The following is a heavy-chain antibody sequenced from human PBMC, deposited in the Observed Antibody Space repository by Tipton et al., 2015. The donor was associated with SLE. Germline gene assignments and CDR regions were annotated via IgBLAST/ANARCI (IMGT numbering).Heavy chain of an antibody. Sequence: TLSLTCTVSGGSISSGGHFWSWIRQHPGKGLEWIGRVSPSGGTNYNPSLKSRVTMSVDTSRNQFSLNLSSLTAADTAVYFCARDKWGEYTASTGYFWSFDPWGQGIPVTVSS. CDR2: VSPSGGT. CDR1: GGSISSGGHF. V-gene: IGHV4-61*02. CDR3: ARDKWGEYTASTGYFWSFDP. D-gene: IGHD3-9*01. J-gene: IGHJ5*02.